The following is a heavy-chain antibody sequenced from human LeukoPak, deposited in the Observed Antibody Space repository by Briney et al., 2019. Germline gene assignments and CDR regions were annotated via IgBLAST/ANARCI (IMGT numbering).Heavy chain of an antibody. J-gene: IGHJ4*02. V-gene: IGHV5-51*01. CDR2: ICPGDSDT. Sequence: GESLKISCKGSGYTFTTYYIAWVRQVPEKGLEWMGIICPGDSDTKYSPSFQGQVTISADKSISTAYLQWSSPKASDTAMYYCARANSGYINNWGQGTLVTVSS. D-gene: IGHD6-13*01. CDR1: GYTFTTYY. CDR3: ARANSGYINN.